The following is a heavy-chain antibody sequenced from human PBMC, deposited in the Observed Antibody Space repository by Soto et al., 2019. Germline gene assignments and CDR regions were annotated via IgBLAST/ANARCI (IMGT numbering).Heavy chain of an antibody. V-gene: IGHV4-59*01. D-gene: IGHD1-26*01. CDR1: GGSISNYY. CDR3: ARGTTGTSYLFDY. Sequence: PSETLSLTCTVSGGSISNYYWSWIRQPPGKGLEWIGYIYFSGGTNYNPSLKSRVTISIDTSKNQFSLKLTSVTAADTAVYYCARGTTGTSYLFDYWGQGTMVTVYS. CDR2: IYFSGGT. J-gene: IGHJ4*02.